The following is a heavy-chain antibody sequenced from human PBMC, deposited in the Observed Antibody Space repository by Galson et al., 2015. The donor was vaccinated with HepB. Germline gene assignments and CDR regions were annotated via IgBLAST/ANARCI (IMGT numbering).Heavy chain of an antibody. CDR2: VRHDGSNA. J-gene: IGHJ4*02. Sequence: SLRLSCAASGFSFNRYGMHWVRQAPGKGPEWLAVVRHDGSNAIYADSVKGRFTVSRDNSRNTLYLQLHSLRLEDTSTYYCAKEESGWYFNYWGQGTPVIVSS. CDR1: GFSFNRYG. V-gene: IGHV3-30*18. CDR3: AKEESGWYFNY. D-gene: IGHD6-19*01.